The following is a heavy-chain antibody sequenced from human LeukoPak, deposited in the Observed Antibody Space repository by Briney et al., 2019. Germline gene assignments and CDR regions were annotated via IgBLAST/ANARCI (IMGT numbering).Heavy chain of an antibody. J-gene: IGHJ4*02. Sequence: ASVKVSCKASGYTFTGYYMHWVRQAPGQGLEWMGWINPNSGGTNYAQKFQGRVTMTRDTSISTAYMELSRLRSDDTAVYYCARDATFGYYDSSGYQDYWGQGTLVTVSS. V-gene: IGHV1-2*02. CDR3: ARDATFGYYDSSGYQDY. CDR1: GYTFTGYY. CDR2: INPNSGGT. D-gene: IGHD3-22*01.